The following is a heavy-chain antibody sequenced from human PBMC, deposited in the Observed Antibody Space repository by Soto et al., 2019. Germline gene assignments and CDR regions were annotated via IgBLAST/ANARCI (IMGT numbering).Heavy chain of an antibody. D-gene: IGHD2-21*02. J-gene: IGHJ4*02. CDR3: ARSIGVVTALDY. Sequence: QVQLVQSGAEEKKPGASVKVSCKASGYTFTSYAMHWVRQAPGQRLEWMGWINAGNGNTKYSQKFQGRVTITRDTPASTAYMELGSLRSEDTAVYYCARSIGVVTALDYWGQGPLVP. CDR2: INAGNGNT. CDR1: GYTFTSYA. V-gene: IGHV1-3*05.